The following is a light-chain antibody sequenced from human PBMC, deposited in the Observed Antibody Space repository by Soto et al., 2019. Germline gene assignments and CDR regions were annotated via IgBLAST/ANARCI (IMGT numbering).Light chain of an antibody. CDR1: QTVSGAY. CDR3: QQYGSSPET. J-gene: IGKJ1*01. V-gene: IGKV3-20*01. CDR2: DVS. Sequence: EIVLTQSPGTLSFSPGERATLSFSASQTVSGAYLAWYRQKPGQAPRLLIYDVSRRATGIPDRFSGSGSGTDFTLTVSRLEPEDFAVYYCQQYGSSPETFGQGTKVDIK.